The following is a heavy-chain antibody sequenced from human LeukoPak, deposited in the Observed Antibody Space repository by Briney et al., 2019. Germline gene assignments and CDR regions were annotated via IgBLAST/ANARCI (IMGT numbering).Heavy chain of an antibody. Sequence: SETLSLTCTVSGGSISSYYWSWIRQPPGKGLEWIGYIYYSGSTNYNPSLKSRVTTSVDMSKNQFSLKLSSVTAADTAVYYCARRSSSWKNWFDPWGQGTLVTVSS. CDR1: GGSISSYY. CDR2: IYYSGST. D-gene: IGHD6-13*01. J-gene: IGHJ5*02. CDR3: ARRSSSWKNWFDP. V-gene: IGHV4-59*01.